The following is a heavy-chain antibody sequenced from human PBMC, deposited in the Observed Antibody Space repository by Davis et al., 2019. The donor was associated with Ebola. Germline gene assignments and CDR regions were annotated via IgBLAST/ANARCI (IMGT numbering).Heavy chain of an antibody. Sequence: GESLKISCAASGFTFSSYWMSWVRQAPGKGLEWVANIKQDGSEKYYVDSVKGRFTISRDNAKNSLYLQMNSPRAEDTAVYYCARDGFLEWSNDAFDIWGQGTMVTVSS. V-gene: IGHV3-7*01. CDR1: GFTFSSYW. J-gene: IGHJ3*02. CDR3: ARDGFLEWSNDAFDI. CDR2: IKQDGSEK. D-gene: IGHD3-3*01.